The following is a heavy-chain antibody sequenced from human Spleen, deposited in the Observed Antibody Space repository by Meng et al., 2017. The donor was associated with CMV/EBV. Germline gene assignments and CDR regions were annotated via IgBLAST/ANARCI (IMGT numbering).Heavy chain of an antibody. CDR3: ARDVSVDTVLVTDY. CDR1: GASVSRSSYY. CDR2: MYYSGST. Sequence: SETLSLTCTVSGASVSRSSYYWGWIRQAPGKGLEWIGSMYYSGSTQYNPPLKSRVTISLDTSKNQFSLKLNSVTAADTAGYYCARDVSVDTVLVTDYWGQGTLVTVSS. J-gene: IGHJ4*02. D-gene: IGHD5-18*01. V-gene: IGHV4-39*07.